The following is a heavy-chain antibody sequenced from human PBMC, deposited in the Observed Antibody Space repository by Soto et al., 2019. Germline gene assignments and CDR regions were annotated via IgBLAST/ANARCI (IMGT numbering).Heavy chain of an antibody. J-gene: IGHJ6*02. Sequence: SVKVSCKASGGTFSSYAISWVRQAPGQGLEWMGGIIPIFGTANYAQKFQGRVTITADESTSTAYMELSSLRSEDTAVYYCARSKPTVTARGVGYYGMDVWGQGTTVTVSS. CDR3: ARSKPTVTARGVGYYGMDV. CDR2: IIPIFGTA. V-gene: IGHV1-69*13. CDR1: GGTFSSYA. D-gene: IGHD4-4*01.